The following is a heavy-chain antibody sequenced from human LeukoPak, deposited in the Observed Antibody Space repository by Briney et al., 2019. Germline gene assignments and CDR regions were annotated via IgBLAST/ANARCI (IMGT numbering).Heavy chain of an antibody. J-gene: IGHJ5*02. CDR2: IYSGGST. CDR1: GFTVSSNY. D-gene: IGHD5-12*01. CDR3: ARSGGYSLVEGFDP. Sequence: GGSLRLSCAASGFTVSSNYMSWVRQAPGKGLEWVSVIYSGGSTYYADSVKGRFTISRDNSKNTLYLQMNSLRAEDTAVYYCARSGGYSLVEGFDPWGQGTLVTVSS. V-gene: IGHV3-66*01.